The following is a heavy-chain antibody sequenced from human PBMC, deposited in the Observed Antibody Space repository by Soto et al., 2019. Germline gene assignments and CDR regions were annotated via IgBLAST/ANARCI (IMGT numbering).Heavy chain of an antibody. CDR2: IIPFLGVT. Sequence: QVQLVQSGAEVKKPGSSVKVSCKASGGTFSPYTVNWVRQAPGLGLEWMGRIIPFLGVTNYAQKFQARVTLTADTSTTTAYMELSGLRFEDTAVYYCARDWESTVSTWSFGAFWGRGTLVTVSS. CDR3: ARDWESTVSTWSFGAF. D-gene: IGHD3-10*01. V-gene: IGHV1-69*08. CDR1: GGTFSPYT. J-gene: IGHJ4*02.